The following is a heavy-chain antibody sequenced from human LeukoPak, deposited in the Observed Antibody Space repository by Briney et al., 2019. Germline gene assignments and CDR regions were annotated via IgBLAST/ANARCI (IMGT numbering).Heavy chain of an antibody. V-gene: IGHV1-18*01. CDR2: ISAYNGNT. J-gene: IGHJ4*02. CDR1: GYTFTSYG. D-gene: IGHD3-3*01. CDR3: ARDSYYTIFGVVTASFDY. Sequence: ASVKVSCKASGYTFTSYGISWVRQAPGQGLEWMGWISAYNGNTNYAQKLQGRVTMTTDTSTSTAYMELRSLRSDDTAVYYCARDSYYTIFGVVTASFDYWGQGTLVTVSS.